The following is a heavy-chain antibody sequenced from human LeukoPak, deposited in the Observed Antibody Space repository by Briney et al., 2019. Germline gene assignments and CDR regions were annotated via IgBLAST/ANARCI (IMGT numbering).Heavy chain of an antibody. J-gene: IGHJ6*03. CDR2: INPNSGGT. V-gene: IGHV1-2*02. D-gene: IGHD1-26*01. Sequence: ASVKVSCKASGYTFTGYYMHWVRQAPGQGLERVGWINPNSGGTNYAQKCQGRVTMTRDTSISTAYMELSRLRSDDTAVYYCARSGDYYYYYYMDVWGKGTTVTVSS. CDR1: GYTFTGYY. CDR3: ARSGDYYYYYYMDV.